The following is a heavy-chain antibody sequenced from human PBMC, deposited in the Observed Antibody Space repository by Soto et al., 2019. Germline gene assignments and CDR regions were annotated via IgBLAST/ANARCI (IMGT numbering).Heavy chain of an antibody. CDR2: IIPIFGTA. D-gene: IGHD6-13*01. J-gene: IGHJ4*02. Sequence: QVQLVQSGAEVKKPGSSVKVSCKASGGTFSSYAISWVRQAPGQGLEWMGGIIPIFGTANYAQKFQGRVTISADKSTSTAYIELSSRRSEDTAVYYCARVSTYSSSWYYFYYWGQGTLVTVSS. CDR1: GGTFSSYA. CDR3: ARVSTYSSSWYYFYY. V-gene: IGHV1-69*06.